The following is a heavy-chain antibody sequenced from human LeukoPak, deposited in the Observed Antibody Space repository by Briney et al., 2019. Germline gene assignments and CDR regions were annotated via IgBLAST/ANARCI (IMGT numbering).Heavy chain of an antibody. Sequence: SGPALLQHTPPLPLTCPFYGVAPGTSGMRVRWIRQPPAKALEWLSHIDWDEDKFYSTSLKTRLTISKDTSKNQVVLTMTNMDPVDTATYYCVGYSSGWYDHWGQGTQVTVSS. V-gene: IGHV2-70*04. J-gene: IGHJ5*02. CDR1: GVAPGTSGMR. CDR3: VGYSSGWYDH. CDR2: IDWDEDK. D-gene: IGHD6-19*01.